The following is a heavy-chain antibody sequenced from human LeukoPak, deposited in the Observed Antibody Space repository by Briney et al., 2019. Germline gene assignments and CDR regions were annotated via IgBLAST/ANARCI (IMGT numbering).Heavy chain of an antibody. V-gene: IGHV4-30-4*02. CDR3: ARGPDSSGYHFDY. CDR1: GGSISSGDYY. D-gene: IGHD3-22*01. Sequence: PSETLSLTCTVSGGSISSGDYYWSWIRQPPGKGLEWIGYIYYSGNTNYNPSLRSRVTISVDTSKNQFSLRLTSVTAADTAVYYCARGPDSSGYHFDYWGQGTLVTVSS. J-gene: IGHJ4*02. CDR2: IYYSGNT.